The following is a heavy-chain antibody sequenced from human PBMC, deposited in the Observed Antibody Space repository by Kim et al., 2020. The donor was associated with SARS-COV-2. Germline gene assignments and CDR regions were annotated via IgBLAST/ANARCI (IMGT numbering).Heavy chain of an antibody. CDR2: IYYSGST. CDR3: ARGKGYSSSWSTVGNWFDP. D-gene: IGHD6-13*01. J-gene: IGHJ5*02. CDR1: GGSISSSSYY. V-gene: IGHV4-39*07. Sequence: SETLSLTCTVSGGSISSSSYYWGWIRQPPGKGLEWIGSIYYSGSTYYNPSLKSRVTISVDTSKNQFSLKLSSVTAADTAVYYCARGKGYSSSWSTVGNWFDPWGQGTLVTVSS.